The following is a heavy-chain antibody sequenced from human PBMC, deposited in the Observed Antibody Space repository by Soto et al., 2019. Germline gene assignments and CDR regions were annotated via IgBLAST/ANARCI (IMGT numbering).Heavy chain of an antibody. CDR2: INPNSGGT. CDR1: GYTFTGYY. J-gene: IGHJ6*02. D-gene: IGHD6-13*01. V-gene: IGHV1-2*02. CDR3: ARGTDSSSWTPYYYYGMDV. Sequence: ASVKVSCKASGYTFTGYYMHWVRQAPGQGLEWMGWINPNSGGTNYAQKFQGRVTMTRDTSINTAYMELSRLRSDDTAVYYCARGTDSSSWTPYYYYGMDVWGQGTTVTVSS.